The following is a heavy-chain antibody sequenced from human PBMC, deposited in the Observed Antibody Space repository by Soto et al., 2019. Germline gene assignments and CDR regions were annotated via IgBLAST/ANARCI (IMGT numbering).Heavy chain of an antibody. CDR1: NVSFSIYY. J-gene: IGHJ3*02. CDR2: INHSGST. CDR3: ERESTQRGACDI. D-gene: IGHD1-1*01. V-gene: IGHV4-34*01. Sequence: PSETLSLTCAVYNVSFSIYYRTWIRQTPGKGLEWIGEINHSGSTNYNASLKSGDAISVDTPKNQCALKLSSGTAADTAVYYCERESTQRGACDIWGQGTMVTVSS.